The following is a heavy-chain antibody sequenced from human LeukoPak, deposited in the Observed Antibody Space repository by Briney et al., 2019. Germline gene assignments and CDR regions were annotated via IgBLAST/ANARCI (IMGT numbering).Heavy chain of an antibody. Sequence: PSETLSLTCTVSGGSISSSSYYWGWIRQPPGKGLEWIGSIYYSVSTYYNPSLKSRVTISVDTSKNQFSLKLSSVTAADTAVYYCARVDTAMVTVDYWGQGTLVTVSS. V-gene: IGHV4-39*01. CDR2: IYYSVST. J-gene: IGHJ4*02. D-gene: IGHD5-18*01. CDR1: GGSISSSSYY. CDR3: ARVDTAMVTVDY.